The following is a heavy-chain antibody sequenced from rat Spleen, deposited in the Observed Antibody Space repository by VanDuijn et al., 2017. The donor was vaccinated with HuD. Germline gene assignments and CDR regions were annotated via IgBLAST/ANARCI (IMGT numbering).Heavy chain of an antibody. CDR2: MRYNGDT. V-gene: IGHV2-63*01. J-gene: IGHJ3*01. CDR1: GFSLPSYN. CDR3: TREFAY. Sequence: QVQLKESGPGLVQPSQTLSLTCTVSGFSLPSYNVHWVRQPPGKGLEWMGRMRYNGDTSYNSAFKSRLSISRDTSKNQVFLKMNSLQTDDTGTYYCTREFAYWGQGTLVTVSS.